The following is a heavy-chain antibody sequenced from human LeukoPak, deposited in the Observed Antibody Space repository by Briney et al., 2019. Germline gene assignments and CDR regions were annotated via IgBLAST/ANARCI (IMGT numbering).Heavy chain of an antibody. CDR1: GGSISSSSYY. CDR3: ARVGGDY. Sequence: SETLSLTCTVSGGSISSSSYYWGWIRQPPGKGLEWIGSIYYSGSTYYNPSLKSRVTISVDTSKNQFSLKLSSVTAADTAVYYCARVGGDYWGQGTLVTVSS. V-gene: IGHV4-39*07. J-gene: IGHJ4*02. CDR2: IYYSGST.